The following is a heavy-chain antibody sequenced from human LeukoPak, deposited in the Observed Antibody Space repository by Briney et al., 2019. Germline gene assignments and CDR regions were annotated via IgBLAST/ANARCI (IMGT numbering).Heavy chain of an antibody. V-gene: IGHV3-30*04. CDR1: GFTFSSNA. J-gene: IGHJ4*02. D-gene: IGHD4-17*01. CDR2: ISYDGSNK. CDR3: AKGKTTVTTVFDY. Sequence: GGSLRLSCSASGFTFSSNALHWVRQAPGKGLEWVAVISYDGSNKYYADSVKGRFTISRDNSKNTLYLQMNSLRAEDTAVYYCAKGKTTVTTVFDYWGQGTLVTVSS.